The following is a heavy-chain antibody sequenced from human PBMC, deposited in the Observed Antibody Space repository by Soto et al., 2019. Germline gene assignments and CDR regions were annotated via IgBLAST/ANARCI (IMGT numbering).Heavy chain of an antibody. CDR2: ISGSTGST. D-gene: IGHD6-13*01. CDR3: AKATAAAGTSSWFDP. Sequence: EVQLVESGGGLVQPGGSLRLSCAASGFTFSSYALSWVRQAPGKGLEWVSGISGSTGSTYYADSVKGRFTISRDNSKNPLYLQMNSLRAEDTAVYYCAKATAAAGTSSWFDPWGQGTLVTVSS. V-gene: IGHV3-23*04. J-gene: IGHJ5*02. CDR1: GFTFSSYA.